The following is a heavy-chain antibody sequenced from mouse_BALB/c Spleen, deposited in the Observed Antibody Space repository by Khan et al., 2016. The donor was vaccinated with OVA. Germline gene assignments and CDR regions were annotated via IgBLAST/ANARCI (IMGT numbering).Heavy chain of an antibody. J-gene: IGHJ2*01. CDR2: ITSGGSYT. D-gene: IGHD2-5*01. CDR3: TRDSNYYGCSFYFDY. V-gene: IGHV5-6-4*01. Sequence: EVELVESGGGLVKPGGSLRLSCEASGFTFSSYSMSWVRQTPEKRLEWVATITSGGSYTYYPDSVQGRFTISRDNAKNTLYLQMSSLKSEDTAIYYCTRDSNYYGCSFYFDYWGQGTTLTVSS. CDR1: GFTFSSYS.